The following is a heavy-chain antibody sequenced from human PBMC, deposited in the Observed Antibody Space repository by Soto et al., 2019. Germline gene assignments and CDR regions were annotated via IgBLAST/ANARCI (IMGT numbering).Heavy chain of an antibody. Sequence: QLQLQESGPGLVKPSETLSLTCTVSGGSISSSSYYWGWIRQPPGKGLEWIWSIYYSGGTYYNPSLKSRVTIPVDTSKNQFSLKLSSVTAADTAVYYCASPSPNYYYYYMDVWGKGTTVTVSS. CDR1: GGSISSSSYY. CDR3: ASPSPNYYYYYMDV. CDR2: IYYSGGT. V-gene: IGHV4-39*01. J-gene: IGHJ6*03.